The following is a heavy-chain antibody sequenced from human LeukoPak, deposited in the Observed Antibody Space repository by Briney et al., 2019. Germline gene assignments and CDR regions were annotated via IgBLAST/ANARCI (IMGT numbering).Heavy chain of an antibody. Sequence: GGSLKLSCAASRFSFSGSVTHWVRQASGKGLEWVGRITSKPNSYATVYAASVKGRFTISSDDSKNTAYLQMNSLKTEDTAVYYCTGGSCWYSPDYWGQGTLVTVSS. D-gene: IGHD6-19*01. CDR3: TGGSCWYSPDY. J-gene: IGHJ4*02. CDR1: RFSFSGSV. V-gene: IGHV3-73*01. CDR2: ITSKPNSYAT.